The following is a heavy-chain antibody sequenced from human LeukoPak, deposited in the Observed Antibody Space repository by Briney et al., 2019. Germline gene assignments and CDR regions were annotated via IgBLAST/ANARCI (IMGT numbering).Heavy chain of an antibody. CDR1: GVSISSYY. CDR3: ATYKPISGWYVHDY. D-gene: IGHD6-19*01. CDR2: MHDSGTT. J-gene: IGHJ4*02. Sequence: KPSETLSLTCSVSGVSISSYYWSWLRQPPGMGLEWIGVMHDSGTTFYNPSLKSRVTMSVDTSKMQFSLQLSSVTAADTAIYYCATYKPISGWYVHDYWGQGILVTVSS. V-gene: IGHV4-59*01.